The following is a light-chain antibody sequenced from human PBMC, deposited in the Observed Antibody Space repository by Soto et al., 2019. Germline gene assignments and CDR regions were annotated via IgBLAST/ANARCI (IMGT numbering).Light chain of an antibody. CDR1: QSVSGY. CDR3: QQRSNWPLT. CDR2: EAS. V-gene: IGKV3-11*01. Sequence: EIVLTQSPATLSLSPGERATLSCRASQSVSGYLAWYQQKPGQAPRLLIDEASNRATGIPARFSGSGSGTDFTLTISSLEPEDFTLYYCQQRSNWPLTFGGGTKVEIK. J-gene: IGKJ4*01.